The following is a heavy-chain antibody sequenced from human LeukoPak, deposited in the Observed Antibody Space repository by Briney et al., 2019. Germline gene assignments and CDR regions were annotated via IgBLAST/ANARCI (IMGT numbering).Heavy chain of an antibody. Sequence: PSETLSLTCAVSGDSISSSHWWTWVRQPPGKGLEWIGEIYHRGTTNYNLSLKSRVTTSVDRSKNQFSLRLTSVTAADTAVYYCARAVRYSYGHFDYWGQGTLVTVSS. V-gene: IGHV4-4*02. J-gene: IGHJ4*02. CDR1: GDSISSSHW. CDR3: ARAVRYSYGHFDY. D-gene: IGHD5-18*01. CDR2: IYHRGTT.